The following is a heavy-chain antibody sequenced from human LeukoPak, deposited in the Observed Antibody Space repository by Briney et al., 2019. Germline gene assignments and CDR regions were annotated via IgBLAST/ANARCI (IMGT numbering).Heavy chain of an antibody. V-gene: IGHV1-8*01. CDR2: MNPNSGNT. CDR1: GYTFTSYD. CDR3: ARVPWGIAAAGSSFDY. Sequence: ASVKVSCMASGYTFTSYDINWVRQATGQGLEWMGWMNPNSGNTGYAQKFQGRATMTRNTSISTAYMELSSLRSEDTAVYYCARVPWGIAAAGSSFDYWGQGTLATVSS. D-gene: IGHD6-13*01. J-gene: IGHJ4*02.